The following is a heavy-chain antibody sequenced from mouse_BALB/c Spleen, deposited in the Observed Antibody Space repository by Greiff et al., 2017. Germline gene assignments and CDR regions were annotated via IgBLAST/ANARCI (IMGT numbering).Heavy chain of an antibody. CDR1: GYTFTDYA. CDR3: AREGYGKGLFDY. D-gene: IGHD1-1*01. V-gene: IGHV1S137*01. J-gene: IGHJ2*01. CDR2: ISTYYGDA. Sequence: VQLQQSGAELVRPGVSVKISCKGSGYTFTDYAMHWVKQSHAKSLEWIGVISTYYGDASYNQKFKGKATMTVDKSSSTAYMELARLTSEDSAIYYCAREGYGKGLFDYWGQGTTLTVSS.